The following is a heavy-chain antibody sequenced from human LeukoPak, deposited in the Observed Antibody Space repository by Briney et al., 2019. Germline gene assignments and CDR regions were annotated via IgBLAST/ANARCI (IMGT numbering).Heavy chain of an antibody. CDR2: ISSSGGST. D-gene: IGHD5/OR15-5a*01. CDR1: GFIFSTYI. V-gene: IGHV3-23*01. Sequence: PGGSLRLSCAASGFIFSTYIMSWVRQAPGKGLEWVSSISSSGGSTYYADSVKGRFPISRDNSKNTLYLQVNSLRAEDTAVYYCAKAAVYHDSCPDSWGQGTLVTVSS. CDR3: AKAAVYHDSCPDS. J-gene: IGHJ4*02.